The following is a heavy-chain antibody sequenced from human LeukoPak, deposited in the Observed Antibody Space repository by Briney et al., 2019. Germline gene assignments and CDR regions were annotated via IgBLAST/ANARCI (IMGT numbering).Heavy chain of an antibody. D-gene: IGHD5-18*01. Sequence: PGGSLRLSCAASGFAFSSNGMSWVRQAPGKGLEWVAGFSGSGSKTCYADSVKGRFTISRDNSKSTLYLQTNSLRAEDTAVYYCAKLRYSAIDYWGQGTLVTVSS. CDR2: FSGSGSKT. J-gene: IGHJ4*02. V-gene: IGHV3-23*01. CDR3: AKLRYSAIDY. CDR1: GFAFSSNG.